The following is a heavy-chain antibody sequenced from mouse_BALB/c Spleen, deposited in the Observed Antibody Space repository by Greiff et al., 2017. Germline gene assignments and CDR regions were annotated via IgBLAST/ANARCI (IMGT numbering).Heavy chain of an antibody. D-gene: IGHD1-1*01. Sequence: EVQLQQSGAELVKPGASVKLSCTASGFNIKDTYMHWVKQRPEQGLEWIGRIDPANGNTKYDPKFQGKATITADTSSNTAYLQLSSLTSEDTAVYYCASPLLLTRGYWGQGTTLTVSS. V-gene: IGHV14-3*02. CDR1: GFNIKDTY. J-gene: IGHJ2*01. CDR3: ASPLLLTRGY. CDR2: IDPANGNT.